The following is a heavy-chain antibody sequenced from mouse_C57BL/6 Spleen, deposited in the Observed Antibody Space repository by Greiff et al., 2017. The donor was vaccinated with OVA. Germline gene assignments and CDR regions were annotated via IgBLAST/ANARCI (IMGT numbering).Heavy chain of an antibody. CDR2: IYPGSGST. CDR1: GYTFTSYW. D-gene: IGHD2-5*01. CDR3: ARKSNYLYAMDY. V-gene: IGHV1-55*01. J-gene: IGHJ4*01. Sequence: QVLLQQPGAELVKPGASVKMSCKASGYTFTSYWITWVKQRPGQGLEWIGDIYPGSGSTNYNEKFKSKATLTVDTSSSTAYMQLSSLTSEDSAVYYCARKSNYLYAMDYWGQGTSVTVSS.